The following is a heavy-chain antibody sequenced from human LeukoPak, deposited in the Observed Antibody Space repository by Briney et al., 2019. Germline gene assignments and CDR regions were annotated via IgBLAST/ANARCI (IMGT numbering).Heavy chain of an antibody. CDR2: IGTAGDT. V-gene: IGHV3-13*01. CDR3: ARAGSGRRLGYYGMDV. J-gene: IGHJ6*02. D-gene: IGHD1-26*01. CDR1: GFTLSSYA. Sequence: GGSLRLSCAASGFTLSSYAMSWVRQATGKGLEWVSAIGTAGDTYYPGSVKGRFTISRENAKNSLYLQMNSLRAGDTAVYYCARAGSGRRLGYYGMDVWGQGTTVTVSS.